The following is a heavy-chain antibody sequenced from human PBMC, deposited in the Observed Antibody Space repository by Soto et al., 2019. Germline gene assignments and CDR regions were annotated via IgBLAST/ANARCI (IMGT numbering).Heavy chain of an antibody. J-gene: IGHJ4*02. CDR3: AKGRASDCPGCTQDY. V-gene: IGHV3-23*01. CDR2: VSGSGDST. D-gene: IGHD2-21*02. Sequence: VQLLESGGGLAQPGGSLRLSCAASAFTFSSYAMGWVRQAPGKGLEWVSAVSGSGDSTYYADSVKGRFTISRDNSKNTLYLQMNSLRAEDTAVYYCAKGRASDCPGCTQDYWGQGTLVTVSS. CDR1: AFTFSSYA.